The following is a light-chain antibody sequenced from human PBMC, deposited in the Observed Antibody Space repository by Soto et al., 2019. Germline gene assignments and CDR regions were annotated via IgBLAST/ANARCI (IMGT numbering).Light chain of an antibody. V-gene: IGKV1-5*01. CDR2: DAS. Sequence: DIQMTQSPSTLSASVGDRVTITCRASQSISSWLAWYQQKPGKAPKLLIYDASTSESGVPSRISGGGSGTEFTLTISGLQPDDFATYYCQQYSSYWTFGQGTKVEIK. J-gene: IGKJ1*01. CDR3: QQYSSYWT. CDR1: QSISSW.